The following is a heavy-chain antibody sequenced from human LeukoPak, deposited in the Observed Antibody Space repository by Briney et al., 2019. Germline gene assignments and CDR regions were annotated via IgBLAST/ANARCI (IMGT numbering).Heavy chain of an antibody. Sequence: ASVKVSCKASGGTFSSYAISWVRQAPGQGLEWTGGIIPIFGTANYAQKFQGRVTITADESTSTAYMELSSLRSEDTAVYYCARDQGDYPYYYGMDVWGQGTTVTVSS. V-gene: IGHV1-69*01. CDR1: GGTFSSYA. CDR3: ARDQGDYPYYYGMDV. CDR2: IIPIFGTA. J-gene: IGHJ6*02. D-gene: IGHD4-17*01.